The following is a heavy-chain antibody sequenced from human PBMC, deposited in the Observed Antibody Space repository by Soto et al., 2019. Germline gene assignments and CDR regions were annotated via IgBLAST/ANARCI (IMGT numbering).Heavy chain of an antibody. CDR2: IIPVFGTA. J-gene: IGHJ6*02. D-gene: IGHD4-17*01. V-gene: IGHV1-69*14. Sequence: QVQLVQSGAEVKKPGSSVKVSCKASGGSLSNYGISWVRQAPGQGLEWMGGIIPVFGTANYAQKFQGRVTITADKSTNIVYMDVTSLRSEDKAVYYCARGDATKIVVTTYYAMDVWGQGTTVTVSS. CDR1: GGSLSNYG. CDR3: ARGDATKIVVTTYYAMDV.